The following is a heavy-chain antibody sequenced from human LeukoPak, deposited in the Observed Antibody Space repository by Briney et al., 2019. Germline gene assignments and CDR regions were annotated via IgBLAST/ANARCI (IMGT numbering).Heavy chain of an antibody. CDR2: ISASGGGT. J-gene: IGHJ4*02. V-gene: IGHV3-23*01. Sequence: GGSLRLSCTASGFTFSSYAMTWVRQAPGKGLEWVSGISASGGGTYYADSVKGRFIISRDNSKNTLSLQMNSLRAEDTALYYCAKNNWDSSSLVDYWGQGTLVTVSS. CDR1: GFTFSSYA. D-gene: IGHD3-22*01. CDR3: AKNNWDSSSLVDY.